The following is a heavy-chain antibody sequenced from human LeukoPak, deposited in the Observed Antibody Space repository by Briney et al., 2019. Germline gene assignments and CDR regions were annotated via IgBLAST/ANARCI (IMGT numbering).Heavy chain of an antibody. D-gene: IGHD3-9*01. V-gene: IGHV4-34*01. CDR3: ARGPSSRYYDILTGYYSVYYFDY. CDR1: GGSFSGYY. CDR2: INHSGST. Sequence: SETLSLTCAVYGGSFSGYYWSWIRQPPGKGLEWIGEINHSGSTNYNPSLKSRVTISVDTSKNQFSLKLSSVTAADTAVYYRARGPSSRYYDILTGYYSVYYFDYWGQGTLVTVSS. J-gene: IGHJ4*02.